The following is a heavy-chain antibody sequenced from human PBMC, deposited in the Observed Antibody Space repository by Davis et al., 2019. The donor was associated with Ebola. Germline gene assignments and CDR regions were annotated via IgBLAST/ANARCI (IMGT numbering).Heavy chain of an antibody. V-gene: IGHV4-34*01. CDR1: GVSFSCYY. CDR3: ARGGGYGGYGMDV. J-gene: IGHJ6*02. Sequence: MPSETLSLTCAVYGVSFSCYYWNWIRHPPRKGLEWIVEINHSGRTNYNPSLKSRVTMSVDTSKNQFSLRVRSVTAADTDVYYCARGGGYGGYGMDVWGQGTTVTVSS. D-gene: IGHD6-25*01. CDR2: INHSGRT.